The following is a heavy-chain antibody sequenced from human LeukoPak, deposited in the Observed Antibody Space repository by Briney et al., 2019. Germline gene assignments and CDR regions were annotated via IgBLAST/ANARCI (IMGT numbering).Heavy chain of an antibody. CDR3: ARDRAGYSSSWYYFDY. D-gene: IGHD6-13*01. Sequence: SETLSLTCTVSGGSISSYYWSWIRQPPGKGLEWIGYIYYSGSTNYNPSLKSRVTISVDTSKNQFSLKLSSVTAADTAVYYCARDRAGYSSSWYYFDYWGQGTLVTVSS. J-gene: IGHJ4*02. CDR2: IYYSGST. CDR1: GGSISSYY. V-gene: IGHV4-59*01.